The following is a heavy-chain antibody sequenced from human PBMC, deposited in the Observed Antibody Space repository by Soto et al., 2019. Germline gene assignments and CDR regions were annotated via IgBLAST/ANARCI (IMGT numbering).Heavy chain of an antibody. J-gene: IGHJ6*02. D-gene: IGHD2-2*01. Sequence: ASVKVSCKASGYTFTSYGISWVRQAPGQGLEWMGWISAYNGNTNYAQKLQGRVTMTTDTSTSTAYMELRSLRSDDTAVYYCVREVIVVVPAARGSGMDVWGQGTTVPVSS. V-gene: IGHV1-18*01. CDR1: GYTFTSYG. CDR2: ISAYNGNT. CDR3: VREVIVVVPAARGSGMDV.